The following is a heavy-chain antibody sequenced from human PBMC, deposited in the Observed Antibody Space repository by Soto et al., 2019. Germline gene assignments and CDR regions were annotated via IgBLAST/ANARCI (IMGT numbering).Heavy chain of an antibody. CDR2: IIPIFGTA. CDR1: GGTFSSYA. J-gene: IGHJ4*02. CDR3: ASRRKEGYVWFDGGDY. D-gene: IGHD3-16*01. V-gene: IGHV1-69*01. Sequence: QVQLVQSGAEVKKPGSSVKVSCKASGGTFSSYAISWVRQAPGQGLEWMGGIIPIFGTANYAQKFQGRVRITADESTSTAYMELSSLRSEDTAVYYCASRRKEGYVWFDGGDYWGQGTLVTVSS.